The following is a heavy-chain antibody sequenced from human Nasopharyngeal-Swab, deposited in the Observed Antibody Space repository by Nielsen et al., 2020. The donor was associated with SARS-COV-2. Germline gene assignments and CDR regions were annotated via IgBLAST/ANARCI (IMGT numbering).Heavy chain of an antibody. CDR2: IDPSDSYS. CDR1: GYSFTSYW. CDR3: ARRGGYSTPFGYFYYLDV. Sequence: GESLKISCKGSGYSFTSYWISWVRQMPGKGLEWMGRIDPSDSYSNYSPSFQGHVTISADKSISTAYLQWSSLKASDTAIYYCARRGGYSTPFGYFYYLDVWGEGTTVTVSS. D-gene: IGHD2-21*01. J-gene: IGHJ6*03. V-gene: IGHV5-10-1*01.